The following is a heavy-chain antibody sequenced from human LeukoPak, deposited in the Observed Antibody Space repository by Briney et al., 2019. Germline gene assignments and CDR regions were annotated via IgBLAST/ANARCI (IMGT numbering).Heavy chain of an antibody. CDR2: MNPNSGNT. V-gene: IGHV1-8*02. J-gene: IGHJ5*02. CDR1: GYTFTSYD. CDR3: ARGHVRYCSSTSCSGGWFDP. Sequence: GASVKVSCKASGYTFTSYDINWVRQATGQGLEWMGWMNPNSGNTGYAQKFQGRVTITRNTSISTAYMELSRLRSDDTAVYYCARGHVRYCSSTSCSGGWFDPWGQGTLVTVSS. D-gene: IGHD2-2*01.